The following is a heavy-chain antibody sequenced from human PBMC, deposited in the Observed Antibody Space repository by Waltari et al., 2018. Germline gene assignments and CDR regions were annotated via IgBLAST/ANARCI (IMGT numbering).Heavy chain of an antibody. J-gene: IGHJ3*02. CDR1: GGSISSSSYY. CDR2: IYYRGRT. V-gene: IGHV4-39*02. Sequence: QLQLQESGPGLVKPSETLSLTCTVSGGSISSSSYYWGWIRQPPGKGLEGIGSIYYRGRTYYNPSRKSRVTISVDTSKNQFSLKLSSVTAADTAVYYWAREGSGYCSSTSCNDAFDIWGQGTMVTVSS. CDR3: AREGSGYCSSTSCNDAFDI. D-gene: IGHD2-2*01.